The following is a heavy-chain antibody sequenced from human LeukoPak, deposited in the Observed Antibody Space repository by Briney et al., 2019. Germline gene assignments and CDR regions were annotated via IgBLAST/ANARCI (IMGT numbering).Heavy chain of an antibody. CDR2: VTGNGGNT. V-gene: IGHV3-23*01. J-gene: IGHJ4*02. D-gene: IGHD3/OR15-3a*01. Sequence: RRSLRLSCAASGFTFSRYATNWVRQAPGKGLEWVSAVTGNGGNTYYADSVKGRFTISRDNSKNTVYLQMNSLRAEDTAVYYCAKVERTVSGTDYWGLGTLVTVSS. CDR3: AKVERTVSGTDY. CDR1: GFTFSRYA.